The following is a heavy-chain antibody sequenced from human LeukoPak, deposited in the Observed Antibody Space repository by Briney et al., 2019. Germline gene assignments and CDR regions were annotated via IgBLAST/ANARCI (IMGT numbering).Heavy chain of an antibody. D-gene: IGHD5-12*01. CDR2: IIPIFGTA. J-gene: IGHJ6*02. CDR3: ASAAGGAATMGMDV. CDR1: GGTFSSYA. Sequence: SVKVSCKASGGTFSSYAISWVRQAPGQGLEWMAGIIPIFGTANYAQKFQGRVTITADESTSTAYMELSSLRSEDTAVYYCASAAGGAATMGMDVWGQGTTVTVSS. V-gene: IGHV1-69*13.